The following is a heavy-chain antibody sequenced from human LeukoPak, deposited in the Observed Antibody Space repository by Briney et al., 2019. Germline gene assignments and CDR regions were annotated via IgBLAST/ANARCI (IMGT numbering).Heavy chain of an antibody. J-gene: IGHJ5*02. V-gene: IGHV4-59*01. CDR1: GGPIGSYY. CDR2: IYYDGTT. Sequence: SETLSLTCTVSGGPIGSYYWSWIRQPPGKGLEWIGYIYYDGTTNYNPSLTSRVMMLVDTSKSHFSLKLTSVTAADTAVYYCARHGTTGTNLNWSDPWGQGTLVTVSS. D-gene: IGHD1-1*01. CDR3: ARHGTTGTNLNWSDP.